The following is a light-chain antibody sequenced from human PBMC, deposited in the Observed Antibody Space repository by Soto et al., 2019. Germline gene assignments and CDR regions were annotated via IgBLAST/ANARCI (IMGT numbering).Light chain of an antibody. CDR1: QGSRND. CDR2: AAS. Sequence: AIQMTQSPSSLSSSVGDRVTITCRASQGSRNDLGWYQQKPGQAPKLLIYAASRLQSGVPSRFSGSGSGTDFTLTISSLQPEDFATYYCLQDYNYPITFGQGTRLEIK. J-gene: IGKJ5*01. CDR3: LQDYNYPIT. V-gene: IGKV1-6*01.